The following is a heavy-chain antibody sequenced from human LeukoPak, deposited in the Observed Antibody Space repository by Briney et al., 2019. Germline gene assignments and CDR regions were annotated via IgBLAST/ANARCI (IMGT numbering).Heavy chain of an antibody. Sequence: ASVKVSCKASGYTFTGHYMHWVRQAPGQGLEWMAWINPNSGGTYYAQNFHDRITMTRDTSISTAYMELSRLRSDDTAIYYCARANALYCSSTSCLFDYWGQGTLVTVSS. V-gene: IGHV1-2*02. D-gene: IGHD2-2*01. CDR3: ARANALYCSSTSCLFDY. J-gene: IGHJ4*02. CDR2: INPNSGGT. CDR1: GYTFTGHY.